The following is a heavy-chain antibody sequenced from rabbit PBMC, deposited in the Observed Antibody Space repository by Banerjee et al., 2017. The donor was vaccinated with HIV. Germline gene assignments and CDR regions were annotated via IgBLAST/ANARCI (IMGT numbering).Heavy chain of an antibody. J-gene: IGHJ4*01. V-gene: IGHV1S45*01. D-gene: IGHD6-1*01. CDR1: GFSFSSSYW. Sequence: QEQLEESGGDLVKPEGSLTLTCTASGFSFSSSYWICWVRQAPGKGLEWIACIYAGSSGTTYYASWAKGRFTISKTSSTTVTLQMTSLTAADTATYFCARDYLSGYAAATFNLWGPGTLVTVS. CDR3: ARDYLSGYAAATFNL. CDR2: IYAGSSGTT.